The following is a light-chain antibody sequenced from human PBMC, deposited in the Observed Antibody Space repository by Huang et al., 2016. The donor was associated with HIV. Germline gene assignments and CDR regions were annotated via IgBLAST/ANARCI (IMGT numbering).Light chain of an antibody. CDR3: LQLNSYPGT. Sequence: IQLTQSPSSLSASVGDRVTITCRASQDISSYLAWYQQKPGKAPKLLIYAASTLEIGVPSRFSGSGSGTDFTLTINNLQPEDFATYYCLQLNSYPGTFGPGTNVDV. V-gene: IGKV1-9*01. CDR2: AAS. CDR1: QDISSY. J-gene: IGKJ3*01.